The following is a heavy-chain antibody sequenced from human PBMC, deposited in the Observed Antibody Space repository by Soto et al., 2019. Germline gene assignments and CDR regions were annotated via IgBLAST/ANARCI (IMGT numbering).Heavy chain of an antibody. CDR3: ARHLGGNHYYDGMDV. Sequence: QVQLVQSGAEVKKPGSSVKVSCKASGGTFSSYAISWVRQAPGQGLEWMGGIIPIFGTADYAQKFQGRVKITAAESTSTAYMDLSSLRSEDTAVYYCARHLGGNHYYDGMDVWGQGTTVTVSS. CDR2: IIPIFGTA. CDR1: GGTFSSYA. D-gene: IGHD3-16*01. J-gene: IGHJ6*02. V-gene: IGHV1-69*12.